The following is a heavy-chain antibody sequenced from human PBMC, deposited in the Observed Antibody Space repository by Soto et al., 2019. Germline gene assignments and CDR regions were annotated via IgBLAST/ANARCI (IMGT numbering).Heavy chain of an antibody. CDR1: GYTLTELS. CDR2: FDPEDGET. Sequence: GASVKVSCKVSGYTLTELSMHWVRQAPGKGLEWMGGFDPEDGETIYAQKFQGRVTMTEDTSTDTAYMELSSLRSEDTAVYYCATAQPKNYYYCAMHVWGQGPTLTVS. V-gene: IGHV1-24*01. J-gene: IGHJ6*02. D-gene: IGHD6-13*01. CDR3: ATAQPKNYYYCAMHV.